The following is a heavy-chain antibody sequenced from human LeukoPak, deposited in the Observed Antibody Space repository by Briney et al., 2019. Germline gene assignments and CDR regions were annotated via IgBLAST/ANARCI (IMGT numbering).Heavy chain of an antibody. V-gene: IGHV1-2*02. CDR1: GYTFTDYY. CDR3: EVYGDPADY. J-gene: IGHJ4*02. D-gene: IGHD4-17*01. CDR2: INPNSGGT. Sequence: ASVKVSCKASGYTFTDYYMHWVRQAPGQGLEWMGWINPNSGGTNYAQKFQGRVTMTRDTSISPAYMELSSLRSDDTAVYYCEVYGDPADYGGQGPLVTVSS.